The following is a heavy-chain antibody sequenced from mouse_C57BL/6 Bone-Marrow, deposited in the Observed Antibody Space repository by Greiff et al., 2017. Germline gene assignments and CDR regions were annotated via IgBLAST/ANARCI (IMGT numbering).Heavy chain of an antibody. D-gene: IGHD2-12*01. CDR1: GYTFTSYG. Sequence: QVKLQQSGAELARPGASVKLSCQASGYTFTSYGISWVKQRHGQGLEWIGEIYPRSGNPYYNEKFKGKATLTADKASSTAYMELRSLTTEDAAVYFVARGSYDGYWGQGTTLTVSS. CDR3: ARGSYDGY. CDR2: IYPRSGNP. V-gene: IGHV1-81*01. J-gene: IGHJ2*01.